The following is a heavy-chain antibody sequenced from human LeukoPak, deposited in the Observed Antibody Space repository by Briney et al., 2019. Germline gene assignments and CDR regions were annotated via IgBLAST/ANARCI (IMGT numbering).Heavy chain of an antibody. Sequence: ASVKVSCKASGYTFTSYGISWVRQAPGQGLEWMGWISAYNGNTNYAQKLQGRVTMTTDTSTSTAYMELRSLRSDDTAVYYCARVGNNWNDVGNWFDPWGQGTLVTVSS. V-gene: IGHV1-18*01. CDR2: ISAYNGNT. J-gene: IGHJ5*02. CDR3: ARVGNNWNDVGNWFDP. D-gene: IGHD1-20*01. CDR1: GYTFTSYG.